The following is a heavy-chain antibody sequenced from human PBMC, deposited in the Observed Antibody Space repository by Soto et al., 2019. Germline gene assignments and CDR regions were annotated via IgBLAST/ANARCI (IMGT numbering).Heavy chain of an antibody. J-gene: IGHJ4*02. V-gene: IGHV4-4*02. CDR3: ATLPPLIDVRLLPIPT. Sequence: QVQLQQSGPRLVKPSGTLSLTCYVSGGSISSTNWWTWVRQPPGKGLEWIGEIYHTGNTNYNPSVRSRATISLAKSNTDFSLNLRPVPPAYPAVYSCATLPPLIDVRLLPIPTWAQGILFTVSS. D-gene: IGHD2-2*02. CDR2: IYHTGNT. CDR1: GGSISSTNW.